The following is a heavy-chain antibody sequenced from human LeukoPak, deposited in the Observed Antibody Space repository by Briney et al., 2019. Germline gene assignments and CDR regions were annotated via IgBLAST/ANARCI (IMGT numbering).Heavy chain of an antibody. CDR2: IRSKTSSYAT. CDR3: ARLQDYGDYDRYAYYYYYYIDV. J-gene: IGHJ6*03. D-gene: IGHD4-17*01. CDR1: GYTFSGSA. V-gene: IGHV3-73*01. Sequence: GGSLRLSCAASGYTFSGSAMHWVRQASGQGLEWVGRIRSKTSSYATAYAASVKGRFTISRDDSKNTAYLQMNSLKTEDTAVYYCARLQDYGDYDRYAYYYYYYIDVWGKGTTVTVSS.